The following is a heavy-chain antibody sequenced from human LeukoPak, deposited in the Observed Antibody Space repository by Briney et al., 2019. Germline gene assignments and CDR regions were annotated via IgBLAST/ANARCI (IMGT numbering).Heavy chain of an antibody. J-gene: IGHJ4*02. D-gene: IGHD6-13*01. CDR2: IASSSSYT. CDR1: GFTFSDYD. V-gene: IGHV3-11*06. CDR3: AKDHVTSSSWFPDY. Sequence: PGGSLRLSCAASGFTFSDYDMSWIRQAPGKGLEWISYIASSSSYTNYADSAKGRFTISRDNSKNMLYLQMSSLRAEDTAVYYCAKDHVTSSSWFPDYWGQGTLVTVSS.